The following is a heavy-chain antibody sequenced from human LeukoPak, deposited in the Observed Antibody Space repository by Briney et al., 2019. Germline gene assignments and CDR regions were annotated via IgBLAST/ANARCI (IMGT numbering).Heavy chain of an antibody. CDR1: GGIFSSYA. CDR2: IIPIFGTA. D-gene: IGHD6-6*01. J-gene: IGHJ6*03. Sequence: SVKVSCKASGGIFSSYAISWVRQAPGQGLEWMGGIIPIFGTANYAQKFQGRVTITTDESTSTAYMELSSLRSEDTAVYYCARDGNKMGSSYYYYYMDVWGKGTTVTVSS. CDR3: ARDGNKMGSSYYYYYMDV. V-gene: IGHV1-69*05.